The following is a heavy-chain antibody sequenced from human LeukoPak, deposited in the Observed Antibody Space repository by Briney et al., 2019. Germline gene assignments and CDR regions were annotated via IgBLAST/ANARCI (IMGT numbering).Heavy chain of an antibody. V-gene: IGHV3-23*01. J-gene: IGHJ6*02. CDR1: GFTFSSYA. Sequence: GGSLRLSCAASGFTFSSYAMSWVRQAPGKGLEWVSAINGDGISTYYADSVKGRFIISRDNSKNTLYLQMNSLRSEDTAVYYCARTVAASHYYYYGMDVWGQGTTVTVSS. CDR3: ARTVAASHYYYYGMDV. D-gene: IGHD2-15*01. CDR2: INGDGIST.